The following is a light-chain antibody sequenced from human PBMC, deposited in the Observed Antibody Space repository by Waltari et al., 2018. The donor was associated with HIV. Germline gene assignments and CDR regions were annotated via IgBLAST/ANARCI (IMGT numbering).Light chain of an antibody. V-gene: IGLV2-14*03. CDR2: DVN. Sequence: QSALAQPASLSGSLGQSIAIPCSGSTNDISGDHYVSWYQQYAGKSPKLLIYDVNKRPSGVSDRFSGSRFGNKASLIISGLQTDDEAAYFCSAYSTTSTFVVFGGGTKLTVL. CDR1: TNDISGDHY. CDR3: SAYSTTSTFVV. J-gene: IGLJ3*02.